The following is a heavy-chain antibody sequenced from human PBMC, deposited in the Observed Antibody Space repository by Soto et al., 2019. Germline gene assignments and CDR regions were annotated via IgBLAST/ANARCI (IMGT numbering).Heavy chain of an antibody. CDR2: IWPDGTNK. V-gene: IGHV3-33*01. J-gene: IGHJ5*01. CDR3: XXXXXXXXXXDS. CDR1: GFAFRSYG. Sequence: QVKLEESGGGVVQTGRSRRLSCVVSGFAFRSYGMHWVRQAPGKGPEWVASIWPDGTNKFYADSVNGRFTISRDNSRNTLNLQMNSLRVEDXXVXXXXXXXXXXXXXDSWGRGTLVTVSS.